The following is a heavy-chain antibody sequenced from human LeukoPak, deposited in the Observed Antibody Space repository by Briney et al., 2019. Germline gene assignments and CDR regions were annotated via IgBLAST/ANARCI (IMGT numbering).Heavy chain of an antibody. D-gene: IGHD2-15*01. V-gene: IGHV3-21*01. Sequence: GGSLRLPYAASGLTFSSNSMNWVRQAPGKGLEWVSSISSSSSYIYYADSVKGRFTISRDNAKNSLYLQMNSLRAEDTAVYYCATERRMFKIMSAPLPTYGMDVWGQGTTVTVSS. CDR1: GLTFSSNS. J-gene: IGHJ6*02. CDR2: ISSSSSYI. CDR3: ATERRMFKIMSAPLPTYGMDV.